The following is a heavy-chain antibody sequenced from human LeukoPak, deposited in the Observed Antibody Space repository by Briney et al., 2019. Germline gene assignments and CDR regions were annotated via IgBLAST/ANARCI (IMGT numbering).Heavy chain of an antibody. V-gene: IGHV3-33*06. D-gene: IGHD6-13*01. J-gene: IGHJ4*02. Sequence: GGSLRLSCAASGFTFSSYGMHWVRQAPGKGLEWVAVIWYDGSNKYYADSVKGRFTISRDNSKNTLYLQMNSLRAEDTAVYYCAKGAAAGKYYFDYWGQGTRVTVSS. CDR1: GFTFSSYG. CDR2: IWYDGSNK. CDR3: AKGAAAGKYYFDY.